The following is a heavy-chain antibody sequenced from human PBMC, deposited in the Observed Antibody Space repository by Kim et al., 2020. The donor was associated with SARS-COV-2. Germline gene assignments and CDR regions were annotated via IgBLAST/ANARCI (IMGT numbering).Heavy chain of an antibody. Sequence: GSLRLSCVASGFTFSNYFMSWVRQAPGKGLEWVSGISDRGVTTYYADSAKGRFTISRDDSKNTLYLQMNSLRAEDTAVYYCAKDRLNNNYPRIDYWGQGTLVTVSS. V-gene: IGHV3-23*01. D-gene: IGHD4-4*01. CDR1: GFTFSNYF. CDR2: ISDRGVTT. J-gene: IGHJ4*02. CDR3: AKDRLNNNYPRIDY.